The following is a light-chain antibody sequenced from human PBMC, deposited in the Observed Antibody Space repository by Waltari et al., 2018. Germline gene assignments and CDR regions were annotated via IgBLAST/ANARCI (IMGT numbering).Light chain of an antibody. CDR1: ILAKKY. V-gene: IGLV3-27*01. J-gene: IGLJ3*02. Sequence: SYELTQPSSVSVSPGQTAKILCSGDILAKKYARWFQQKPGQAPLLLFYEDSERPSEIPGRFSGSSSGTTVTLPITGAHVDDEADYYCFSAADNNWVFGGGTKLTVL. CDR2: EDS. CDR3: FSAADNNWV.